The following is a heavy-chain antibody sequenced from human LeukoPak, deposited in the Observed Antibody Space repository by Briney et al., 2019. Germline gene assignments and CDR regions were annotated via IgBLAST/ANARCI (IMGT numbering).Heavy chain of an antibody. CDR1: GGSISTYF. Sequence: SETLSLTCTVSGGSISTYFWNWIRQPPGKGLEWIGSIYYSGSTNYNPSLKSRVTISVDTSKNQFSLKLSSVTAADTAVYYCVGRSGYSSSEDYWGQGILVTVSS. V-gene: IGHV4-59*08. CDR2: IYYSGST. J-gene: IGHJ4*02. D-gene: IGHD3-22*01. CDR3: VGRSGYSSSEDY.